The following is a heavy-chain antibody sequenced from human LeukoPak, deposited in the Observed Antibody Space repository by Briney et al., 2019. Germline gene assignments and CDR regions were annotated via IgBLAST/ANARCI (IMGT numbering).Heavy chain of an antibody. J-gene: IGHJ5*02. D-gene: IGHD4-11*01. CDR3: AREVYSNYRWFDP. Sequence: SQTLSLTCTVSGGSISSGDYYWSWIRQPPGKGLEWIGYIYYSGSTYYNPSLKSRVTISVDTSKNQFSLKLSSVTAADTAVYYSAREVYSNYRWFDPWGQGTLVTVSS. CDR2: IYYSGST. V-gene: IGHV4-30-4*08. CDR1: GGSISSGDYY.